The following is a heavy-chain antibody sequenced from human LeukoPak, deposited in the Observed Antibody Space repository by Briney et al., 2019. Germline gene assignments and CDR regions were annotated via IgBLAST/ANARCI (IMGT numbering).Heavy chain of an antibody. Sequence: GGSLRLSCAASGFTFSSYAMSWVRQAPGKGLEWVSSISSSSYIYYADSVKGRFTISRDNAKNSLYLQMNSLRAEDTAVYYCARVEIAVAPGAFDIWGQGTMVTVSS. CDR2: ISSSSYI. CDR3: ARVEIAVAPGAFDI. J-gene: IGHJ3*02. V-gene: IGHV3-21*01. D-gene: IGHD6-19*01. CDR1: GFTFSSYA.